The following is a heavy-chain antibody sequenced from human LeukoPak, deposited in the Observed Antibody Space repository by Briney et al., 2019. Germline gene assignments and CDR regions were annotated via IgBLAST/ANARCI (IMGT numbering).Heavy chain of an antibody. CDR1: GYTFTSYG. Sequence: ASVKVSCKASGYTFTSYGINWVRQATGQGLEWMGWMNPNSGNTGYAQKFQGRVTMTRNTSISTAYMELSSLRSEDTAVYYCASSYCSGGSCYDPGLDYWGQGTLVTVSS. J-gene: IGHJ4*02. CDR3: ASSYCSGGSCYDPGLDY. V-gene: IGHV1-8*01. CDR2: MNPNSGNT. D-gene: IGHD2-15*01.